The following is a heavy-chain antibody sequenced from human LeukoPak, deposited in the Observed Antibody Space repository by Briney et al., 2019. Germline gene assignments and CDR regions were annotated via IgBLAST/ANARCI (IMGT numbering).Heavy chain of an antibody. V-gene: IGHV1-8*01. J-gene: IGHJ5*02. CDR3: ARGPTFLWLLRGPDWFDP. Sequence: GASVKVSCKASGYTFTSYDINWVRQATGQGLEWMGWMNPNSGNTGYAQKFQGRVTMTRNTSISTAYMELSSLRSEDTAVYYCARGPTFLWLLRGPDWFDPWAREPWSPSPQ. CDR2: MNPNSGNT. D-gene: IGHD3-22*01. CDR1: GYTFTSYD.